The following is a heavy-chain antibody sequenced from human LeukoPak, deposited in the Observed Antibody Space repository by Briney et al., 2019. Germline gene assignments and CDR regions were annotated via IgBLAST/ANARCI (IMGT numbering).Heavy chain of an antibody. CDR2: ISSSGSTI. Sequence: GGSLRLSCAASGFTFSDYYMSWIRQAPGKGLEWVSYISSSGSTIYYADSVKGRFTISRDNSKNTLYPQMNSLRAEDTAVYYCAKSLMVRGVKGAFDIWGQGTMVTVSS. D-gene: IGHD3-10*01. V-gene: IGHV3-11*01. CDR1: GFTFSDYY. CDR3: AKSLMVRGVKGAFDI. J-gene: IGHJ3*02.